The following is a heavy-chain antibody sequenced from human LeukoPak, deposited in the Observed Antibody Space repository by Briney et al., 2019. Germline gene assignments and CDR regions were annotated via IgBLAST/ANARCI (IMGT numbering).Heavy chain of an antibody. D-gene: IGHD2-15*01. Sequence: GGSMRLSCAASGLAFSAYKTHWVRQAPRKGLVWVSRISTDGYTTDYADFVQGRFAASRDNTKNTWSLEMNSLRAEDTAVYYCVVGGSPGYWGQGTLVTVSS. J-gene: IGHJ4*02. CDR3: VVGGSPGY. CDR2: ISTDGYTT. CDR1: GLAFSAYK. V-gene: IGHV3-74*01.